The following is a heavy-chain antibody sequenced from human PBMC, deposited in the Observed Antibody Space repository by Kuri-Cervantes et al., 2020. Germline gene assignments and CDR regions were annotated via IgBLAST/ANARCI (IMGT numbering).Heavy chain of an antibody. D-gene: IGHD6-13*01. CDR1: GFAFSSYG. CDR2: ISYDGSNK. CDR3: AREVYSSSSWYVVVQTYDY. J-gene: IGHJ4*02. V-gene: IGHV3-30*03. Sequence: GESLKTSCAASGFAFSSYGMHWVRQAPGKGLEWVAVISYDGSNKYYADSVKGRFTISRDNSKNTLYLQMNSLRAGDTAVYYCAREVYSSSSWYVVVQTYDYWGQGTLVTDSS.